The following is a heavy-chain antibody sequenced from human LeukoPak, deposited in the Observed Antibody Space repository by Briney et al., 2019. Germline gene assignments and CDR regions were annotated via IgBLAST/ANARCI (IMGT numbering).Heavy chain of an antibody. CDR3: ARESGSGWYKVDAFDI. Sequence: GGSLRLSCAASGFTFSSYSMNWVRQAPGKGLEWVSSISSSSSYIYYADSVKGRFTIPRDNAKNSLYLQMNSLRAEDTAVYYCARESGSGWYKVDAFDIWGQGTMVTVSS. V-gene: IGHV3-21*01. CDR2: ISSSSSYI. D-gene: IGHD6-19*01. CDR1: GFTFSSYS. J-gene: IGHJ3*02.